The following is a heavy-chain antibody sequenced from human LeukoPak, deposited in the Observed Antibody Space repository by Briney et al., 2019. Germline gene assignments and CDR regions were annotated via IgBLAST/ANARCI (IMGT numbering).Heavy chain of an antibody. J-gene: IGHJ4*02. CDR1: GFTVSNNY. D-gene: IGHD5-12*01. CDR2: IHSGGTT. Sequence: TGGSLRLSCAASGFTVSNNYMSWVRQAPGKGLDWVSVIHSGGTTNYADSVQGRFTISRDNSKTTVYLHMNSLRAEDTAVYYCARDSDSGYGPFASWGQGTLVTVSS. CDR3: ARDSDSGYGPFAS. V-gene: IGHV3-53*01.